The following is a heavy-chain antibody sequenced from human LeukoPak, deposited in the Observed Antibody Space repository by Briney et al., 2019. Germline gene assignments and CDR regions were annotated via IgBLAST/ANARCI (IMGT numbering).Heavy chain of an antibody. V-gene: IGHV3-23*01. Sequence: GGSLRLSCAGSGFTFSTSAMSWVRQAPGKGLESVSGINASGDSTDYADSVKGRFTISRDNSNNMLYLQMNSLRAEDTALYYCARMTLYGYTYGRLDYWGQGTLVTVSS. D-gene: IGHD5-18*01. CDR1: GFTFSTSA. CDR3: ARMTLYGYTYGRLDY. J-gene: IGHJ4*02. CDR2: INASGDST.